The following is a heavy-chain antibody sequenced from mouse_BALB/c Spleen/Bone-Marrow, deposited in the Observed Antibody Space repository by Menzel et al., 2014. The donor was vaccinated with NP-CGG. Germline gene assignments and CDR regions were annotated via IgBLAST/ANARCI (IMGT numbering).Heavy chain of an antibody. Sequence: VQLQQPGAELVKPGASVKLSCTASGFNIKDTYMHWVKQRPEQGLEWIGRIDPANGNTKYDPKFQGKATITADTSSNTAYLQLSSLTFEDTAVYYCALYYDYDVGYWGQGTTLTVSS. V-gene: IGHV14-3*02. J-gene: IGHJ2*01. CDR3: ALYYDYDVGY. CDR1: GFNIKDTY. CDR2: IDPANGNT. D-gene: IGHD2-4*01.